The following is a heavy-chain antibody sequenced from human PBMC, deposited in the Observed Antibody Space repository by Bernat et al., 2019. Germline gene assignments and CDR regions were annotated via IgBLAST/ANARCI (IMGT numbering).Heavy chain of an antibody. Sequence: QVQLVESGGGVVQPGRSLRLSCAASGFTFSSYAMHWVRQAPGKGLEWVAVISYDGSNKYYADSVKGRFTISRDNPKNTLYLQMNSLRAEDTAVYYCARGGSSSWYFDYWGQGTLVTISS. D-gene: IGHD6-13*01. J-gene: IGHJ4*02. CDR1: GFTFSSYA. CDR2: ISYDGSNK. V-gene: IGHV3-30*01. CDR3: ARGGSSSWYFDY.